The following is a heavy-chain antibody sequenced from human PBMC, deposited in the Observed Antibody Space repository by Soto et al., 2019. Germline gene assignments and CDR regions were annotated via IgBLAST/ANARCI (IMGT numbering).Heavy chain of an antibody. CDR3: ARWLLPYYFDY. D-gene: IGHD1-26*01. J-gene: IGHJ4*02. Sequence: SETLSLTCVVSGGSISSGGYSWSWIRQPPGKGLEWIGCIYYSGSSNYNPSLKSRITISVDTSKNQFSLKLSSVTAADTAVYYCARWLLPYYFDYWGQGTLVTVSS. V-gene: IGHV4-61*08. CDR1: GGSISSGGYS. CDR2: IYYSGSS.